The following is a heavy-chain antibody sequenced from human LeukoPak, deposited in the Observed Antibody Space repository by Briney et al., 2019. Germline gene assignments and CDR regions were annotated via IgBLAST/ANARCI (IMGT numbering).Heavy chain of an antibody. D-gene: IGHD4-11*01. CDR1: GFTFSSYA. V-gene: IGHV3-23*01. CDR2: LSDAGSRI. J-gene: IGHJ4*02. Sequence: GGSLRLSCAASGFTFSSYAMSWVRQATGKGLEWVSGLSDAGSRIYYADSVKGRFTISRDNSKNTLYLQMNSLRAEDTALYYCAKDYKVTRGDFFDYWGQGALVTVSS. CDR3: AKDYKVTRGDFFDY.